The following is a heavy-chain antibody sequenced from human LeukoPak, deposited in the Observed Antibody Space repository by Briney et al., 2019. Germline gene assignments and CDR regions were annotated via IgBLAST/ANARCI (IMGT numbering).Heavy chain of an antibody. D-gene: IGHD3-10*01. Sequence: GGSLRLSCAASGFIFSNYAMSWVRQAPGKGLEWVSGISGSGGSTYYADSVKGRFTISRDNSKNTLYLQMNSLRAEDTAVYYCAKDSVPYYYGSGSYPDYWGQGTLVTVSS. CDR1: GFIFSNYA. V-gene: IGHV3-23*01. CDR2: ISGSGGST. CDR3: AKDSVPYYYGSGSYPDY. J-gene: IGHJ4*02.